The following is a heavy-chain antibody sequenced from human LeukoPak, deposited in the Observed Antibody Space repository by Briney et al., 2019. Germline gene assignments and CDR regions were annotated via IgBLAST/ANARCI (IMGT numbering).Heavy chain of an antibody. CDR3: AKRSDYGVNSNHFDY. V-gene: IGHV3-23*01. CDR2: ISDSVTST. CDR1: GFTFSSYG. Sequence: QPGGSLRLSCAASGFTFSSYGMSWVRQAPGKGLEWVSAISDSVTSTCYADSVKGRFTISRANSKNTLYLQMNSLRAEDTAVYYCAKRSDYGVNSNHFDYWGQGTLVTVSS. J-gene: IGHJ4*02. D-gene: IGHD4-23*01.